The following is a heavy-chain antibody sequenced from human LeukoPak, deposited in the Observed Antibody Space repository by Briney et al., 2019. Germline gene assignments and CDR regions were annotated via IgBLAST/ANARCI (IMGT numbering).Heavy chain of an antibody. CDR2: IYHSGST. CDR1: GGSISSSNW. J-gene: IGHJ4*02. CDR3: ARHKMGSGRGYYFDY. Sequence: PSETLSLTCAVSGGSISSSNWWSWVRQPPGKGLEWIGEIYHSGSTNYNPSLKSRVTISVDKSKNQFSLKLSSVTAADTAVYYCARHKMGSGRGYYFDYWGQGTLVTVSS. V-gene: IGHV4-4*02. D-gene: IGHD2-15*01.